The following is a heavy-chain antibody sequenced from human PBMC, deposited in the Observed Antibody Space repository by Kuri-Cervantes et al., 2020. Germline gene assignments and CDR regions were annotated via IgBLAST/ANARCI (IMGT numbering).Heavy chain of an antibody. J-gene: IGHJ3*01. CDR3: ARGGRGYSYGYSSPFVL. CDR1: GGSFSGYY. D-gene: IGHD5-18*01. CDR2: INHSGST. V-gene: IGHV4-34*01. Sequence: ESLRLSCAVYGGSFSGYYWSWIRQPPGKGLEWIGEINHSGSTNYNPSLKSRVTISVDTSKNQLSLKLSSVTAADTAVYYCARGGRGYSYGYSSPFVLWGQGTMVTVSS.